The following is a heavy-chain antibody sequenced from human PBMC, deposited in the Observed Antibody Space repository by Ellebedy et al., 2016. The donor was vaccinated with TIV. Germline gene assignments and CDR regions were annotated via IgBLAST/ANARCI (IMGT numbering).Heavy chain of an antibody. V-gene: IGHV3-9*01. J-gene: IGHJ6*02. CDR2: VNWNGADI. D-gene: IGHD1-26*01. Sequence: GGSLRLXXPASGFTFESYAMHWVRQAPGKDLEWVSGVNWNGADIGYAASVKGRFTISRDNAKNSLYLEMNNLRGEDTALYYCAKDQGYSAGWSLGYYYYGMDVWGQGTTVTVSS. CDR1: GFTFESYA. CDR3: AKDQGYSAGWSLGYYYYGMDV.